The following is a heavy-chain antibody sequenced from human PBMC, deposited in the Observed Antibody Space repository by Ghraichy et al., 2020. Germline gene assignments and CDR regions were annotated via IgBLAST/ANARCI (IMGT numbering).Heavy chain of an antibody. CDR3: VRTNYYDGSGDYDV. CDR1: GFTFNTFN. Sequence: GESLNISCAASGFTFNTFNMNWVRQAPGKGLEWVSSISSGSSDIYYADSVKGRFTISRDNAKNSLYLQMYSLRAEDTAVYYCVRTNYYDGSGDYDVWGRGTKVYVSS. J-gene: IGHJ3*01. D-gene: IGHD3-22*01. CDR2: ISSGSSDI. V-gene: IGHV3-21*01.